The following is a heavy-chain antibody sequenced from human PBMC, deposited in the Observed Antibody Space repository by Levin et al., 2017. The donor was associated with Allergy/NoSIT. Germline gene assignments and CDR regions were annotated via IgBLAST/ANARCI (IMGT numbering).Heavy chain of an antibody. D-gene: IGHD6-6*01. CDR1: GFTVSSNY. J-gene: IGHJ3*02. CDR3: ARVRSIAEDYDAFDI. CDR2: IYSGGST. V-gene: IGHV3-53*01. Sequence: GESLKISCAASGFTVSSNYMSWVRQAPGKGLEWVSVIYSGGSTYYADSVKGRFTISRDNSKNTLYLQMNSLRAEDTAVYYCARVRSIAEDYDAFDIWGQGTMVTVSS.